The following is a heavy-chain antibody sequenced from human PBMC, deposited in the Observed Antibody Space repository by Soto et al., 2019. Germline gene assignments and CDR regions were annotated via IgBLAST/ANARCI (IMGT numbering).Heavy chain of an antibody. Sequence: SGPTLVKPTPPLTVTCTFSGFSLTTSGVGVGWIRQPPGKALEWLALIYWDDDKRYSPSLKSRLTITKDTSKNQVLLTMTSLDPVDTATYYCGLISGVLEVAPGVMLPEYWFDPWGQGTLVTVSS. CDR2: IYWDDDK. CDR1: GFSLTTSGVG. D-gene: IGHD2-2*01. J-gene: IGHJ5*02. V-gene: IGHV2-5*02. CDR3: GLISGVLEVAPGVMLPEYWFDP.